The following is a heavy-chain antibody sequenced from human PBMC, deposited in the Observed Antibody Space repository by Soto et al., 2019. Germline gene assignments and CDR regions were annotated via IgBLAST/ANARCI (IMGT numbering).Heavy chain of an antibody. CDR3: AKRRGEGFFDY. CDR1: GFTFSNYV. Sequence: EVQLLESGGGLVQPGGSLRLSCAASGFTFSNYVMSWVRQAPGKGLEWVSAISGREGDTYYADSVKGRFTISRDISKKTLYLQMNIRRAEDAAVFYCAKRRGEGFFDYWGRGTLVTVSS. D-gene: IGHD3-16*01. CDR2: ISGREGDT. J-gene: IGHJ4*02. V-gene: IGHV3-23*01.